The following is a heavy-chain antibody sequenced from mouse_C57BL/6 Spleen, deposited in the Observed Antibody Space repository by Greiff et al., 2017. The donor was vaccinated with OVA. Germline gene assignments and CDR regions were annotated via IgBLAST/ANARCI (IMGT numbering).Heavy chain of an antibody. CDR1: GFTFSDYG. CDR2: ISSGSSTI. D-gene: IGHD4-1*01. CDR3: ARDWDAAWFAY. Sequence: DVMLVESGGGLVKPGGSLKLSCAASGFTFSDYGMHWVRQAPEKGLEWVAYISSGSSTIYYADTVKGRFTISRDNAKNTLFLQMTSLRSEDTAMYYCARDWDAAWFAYWGQGTLVTVSA. V-gene: IGHV5-17*01. J-gene: IGHJ3*01.